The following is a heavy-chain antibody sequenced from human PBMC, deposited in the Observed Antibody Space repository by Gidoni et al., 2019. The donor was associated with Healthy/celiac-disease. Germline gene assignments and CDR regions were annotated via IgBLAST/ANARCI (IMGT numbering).Heavy chain of an antibody. D-gene: IGHD3-3*01. Sequence: QLQLQESGPGLVKPSETLSLTCTVSGGSISSSSYYWGWIRQPPGKGLEWIGSIYYSGSTYYNPSLKSRVTISVDTSKNQFSLKLSSVTAADTAVYYCARRNRTIFGGNNLFDPWGQGTLVTVSS. CDR1: GGSISSSSYY. CDR3: ARRNRTIFGGNNLFDP. V-gene: IGHV4-39*01. CDR2: IYYSGST. J-gene: IGHJ5*02.